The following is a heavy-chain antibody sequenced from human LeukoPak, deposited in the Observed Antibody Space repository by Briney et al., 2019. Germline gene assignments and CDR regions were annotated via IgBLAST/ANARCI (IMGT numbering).Heavy chain of an antibody. Sequence: GGSLRLSCAASGFTFSSYSMNWVRQAPGKGLEWVSSISSSSSYIYYADSVKGRFTISRDNAKNSLYLQMNSLRAEDTAVYYCARGGGSGYYYYFDYWGQGTLVTVSS. CDR1: GFTFSSYS. CDR2: ISSSSSYI. D-gene: IGHD3-22*01. V-gene: IGHV3-21*03. CDR3: ARGGGSGYYYYFDY. J-gene: IGHJ4*02.